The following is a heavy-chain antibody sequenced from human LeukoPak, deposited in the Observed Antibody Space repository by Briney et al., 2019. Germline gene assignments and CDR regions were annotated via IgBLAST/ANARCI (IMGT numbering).Heavy chain of an antibody. J-gene: IGHJ5*02. CDR3: ARERGVYYDILTGPFDP. Sequence: GGSLRPSCAASGFTFSSYAMHWVRQAPGKGLEWVAVISYDGSNKYYADSVKGRFTISRDNSKNTLYLQMNSLRAEDTAVYYCARERGVYYDILTGPFDPWGQGTLVTVSS. CDR1: GFTFSSYA. V-gene: IGHV3-30-3*01. CDR2: ISYDGSNK. D-gene: IGHD3-9*01.